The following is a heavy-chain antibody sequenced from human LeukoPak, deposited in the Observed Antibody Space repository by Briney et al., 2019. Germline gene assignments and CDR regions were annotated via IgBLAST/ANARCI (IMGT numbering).Heavy chain of an antibody. J-gene: IGHJ6*02. D-gene: IGHD6-13*01. CDR2: ISAYNGNT. Sequence: ASVKVSCKASGYTFTSYGISWVRQAPGQGLEWMGWISAYNGNTNYAQKLQGRVTMTTDTSTSTAYMELSSLRSEDTAVYYCARDYSSPHILYYYGMDVWGQGTTVTVSS. CDR3: ARDYSSPHILYYYGMDV. CDR1: GYTFTSYG. V-gene: IGHV1-18*01.